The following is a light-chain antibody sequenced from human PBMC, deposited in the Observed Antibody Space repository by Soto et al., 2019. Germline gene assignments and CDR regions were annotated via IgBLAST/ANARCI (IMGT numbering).Light chain of an antibody. Sequence: EIVLTQSPGTLSLSPGERATLSCRASQSVINTYLAWYQHKPGQAPRLLIYDASIRATGIPDMFSGSGSGTDFTLTISRLEPEDFAVYYCQQYSSPVTFGQGTRLEIK. CDR1: QSVINTY. CDR2: DAS. V-gene: IGKV3-20*01. CDR3: QQYSSPVT. J-gene: IGKJ2*01.